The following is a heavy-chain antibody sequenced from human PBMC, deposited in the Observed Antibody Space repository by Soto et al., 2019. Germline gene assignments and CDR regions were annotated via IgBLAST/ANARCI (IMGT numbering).Heavy chain of an antibody. Sequence: PSETLSLTCAVXGXXXXXXXXSWIRQPPGKGLEWIGEINHSGSTNYNPSLKSRVTISVDTSKNQFSLKLSSVTAADTAVYYCAGGWTILEWLLSSYYGMDVWGQGTTVTVSS. CDR2: INHSGST. CDR1: GXXXXXXX. CDR3: AGGWTILEWLLSSYYGMDV. V-gene: IGHV4-34*01. J-gene: IGHJ6*02. D-gene: IGHD3-3*01.